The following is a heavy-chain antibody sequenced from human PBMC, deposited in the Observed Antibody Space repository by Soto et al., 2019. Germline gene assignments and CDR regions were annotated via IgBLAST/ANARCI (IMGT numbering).Heavy chain of an antibody. V-gene: IGHV5-51*01. CDR2: IYPGDSHT. J-gene: IGHJ6*02. CDR3: ARFSGYDFQGTYYFYGMDV. Sequence: WESLKISCKASGYIFTGYWIGWVRQMPGKGLEWMGIIYPGDSHTRYSPSFQGQVTVSADKSISTAYLQWSSLKASDTDMYYCARFSGYDFQGTYYFYGMDVWGQGTTVTVSS. D-gene: IGHD5-12*01. CDR1: GYIFTGYW.